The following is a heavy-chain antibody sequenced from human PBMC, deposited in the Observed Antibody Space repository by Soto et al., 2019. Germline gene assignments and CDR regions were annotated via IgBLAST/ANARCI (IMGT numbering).Heavy chain of an antibody. Sequence: QLQLQESGSGLVKPSQTLSLTCAVSGSSISSGGYSWSWIRQPPGKGLEWIGYIYHSGSTYYNPSLKSRVTISVDRSKNQFSLKLSSVTAADTAVYYCASSRCGGDCYYLDYWGQGTLVTVSS. V-gene: IGHV4-30-2*01. CDR3: ASSRCGGDCYYLDY. D-gene: IGHD2-21*02. CDR1: GSSISSGGYS. J-gene: IGHJ4*02. CDR2: IYHSGST.